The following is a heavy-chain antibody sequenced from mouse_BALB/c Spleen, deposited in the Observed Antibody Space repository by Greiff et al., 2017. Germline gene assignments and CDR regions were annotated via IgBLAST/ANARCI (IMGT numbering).Heavy chain of an antibody. CDR3: ARRGDYDDAFDY. D-gene: IGHD2-4*01. CDR1: GFTFSSYA. V-gene: IGHV5-6-5*01. Sequence: VQLQESGGGLVKPGGSLKLSCAASGFTFSSYAMSWVRQTPEKRLEWVASISSGGSTYYPDSVKGRFTISRDNARNILYLQMSSLRSEDTAMYYCARRGDYDDAFDYWGQGTTLTVSS. J-gene: IGHJ2*01. CDR2: ISSGGST.